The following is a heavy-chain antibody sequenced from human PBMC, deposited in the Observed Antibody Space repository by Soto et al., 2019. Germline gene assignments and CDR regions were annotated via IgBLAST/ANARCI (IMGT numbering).Heavy chain of an antibody. D-gene: IGHD1-26*01. CDR3: AKSQVGSYPSYYYYYGMDV. CDR2: ISGSGGST. Sequence: PGGSLRLSCAASGFTFSSYAMSWVRQAPGKGLEWVSAISGSGGSTYYADSVKGRFTISRDNSKNTLYLQMNSLRAEDTAVYYCAKSQVGSYPSYYYYYGMDVWGQGTTVTVSS. V-gene: IGHV3-23*01. CDR1: GFTFSSYA. J-gene: IGHJ6*02.